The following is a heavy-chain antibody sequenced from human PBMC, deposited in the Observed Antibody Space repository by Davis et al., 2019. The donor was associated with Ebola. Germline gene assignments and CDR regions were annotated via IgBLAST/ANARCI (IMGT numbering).Heavy chain of an antibody. CDR3: ARDAYKRGYSYGYGMDV. CDR2: ISYDGSNK. D-gene: IGHD5-18*01. CDR1: GFTFSSYA. V-gene: IGHV3-30-3*01. J-gene: IGHJ6*02. Sequence: GGSLRLSCAASGFTFSSYAMHWVRQAPGKGLEWVAVISYDGSNKYYADSVKGRFTISRDNSKNTLYLQMNSLRAEDTAVYYCARDAYKRGYSYGYGMDVWGQETTVTVSS.